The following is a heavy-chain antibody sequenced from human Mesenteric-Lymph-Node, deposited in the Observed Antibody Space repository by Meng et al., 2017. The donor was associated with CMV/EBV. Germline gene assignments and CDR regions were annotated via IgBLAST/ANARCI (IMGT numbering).Heavy chain of an antibody. CDR3: AKVRQYQLLYFDY. D-gene: IGHD2-2*01. V-gene: IGHV3-7*03. Sequence: GESLKISCAASGFSFRSYWMSWVRQAPGKGLEWVANIKQDGSEKYYVDSVKGRFTISRDNAKNSLYLQMNSLRAEDTAVYYCAKVRQYQLLYFDYWGQGTLVTVSS. CDR1: GFSFRSYW. CDR2: IKQDGSEK. J-gene: IGHJ4*02.